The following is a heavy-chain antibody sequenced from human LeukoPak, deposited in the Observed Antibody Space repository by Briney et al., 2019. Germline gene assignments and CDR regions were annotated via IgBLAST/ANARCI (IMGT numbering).Heavy chain of an antibody. CDR2: IYPADSDI. CDR1: GYSINNYW. J-gene: IGHJ5*02. CDR3: ARREYCSGGSCYTWFDP. Sequence: EESLKISCKGSGYSINNYWIGWVRQMPGKGLEWMGIIYPADSDIRYSPSFQGQVTISADKSISTAYLQWSSLKASDTAMYYCARREYCSGGSCYTWFDPWGQGTLVTVSS. V-gene: IGHV5-51*01. D-gene: IGHD2-15*01.